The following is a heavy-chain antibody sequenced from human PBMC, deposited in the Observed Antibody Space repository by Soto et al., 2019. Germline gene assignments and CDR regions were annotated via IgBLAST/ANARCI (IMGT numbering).Heavy chain of an antibody. CDR1: VVTFSNYV. V-gene: IGHV3-23*01. Sequence: PGWSTGLSCAASVVTFSNYVVNLVRQNPGKGLEWVSVFSGSSANTYYADSVEGRFTISRDNSKNTLYLQMNSLRVEDTAVYYCEKRFGTIRGTCPAFDSWGHGTPVPVTS. CDR2: FSGSSANT. CDR3: EKRFGTIRGTCPAFDS. D-gene: IGHD2-21*01. J-gene: IGHJ4*01.